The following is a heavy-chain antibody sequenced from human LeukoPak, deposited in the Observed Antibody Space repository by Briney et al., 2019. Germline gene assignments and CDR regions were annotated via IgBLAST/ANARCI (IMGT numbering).Heavy chain of an antibody. CDR3: ARGGWGYYDSSGYYY. J-gene: IGHJ4*02. D-gene: IGHD3-22*01. Sequence: SETLSLTCTVSGGSISSYYWSWIRQPPGKGLEWIGYIYYSGSTNYNPSLKSRVTISVDTPKNQFSLKLSSVTAADTAVYYCARGGWGYYDSSGYYYWGQGTLVTVSS. CDR1: GGSISSYY. V-gene: IGHV4-59*01. CDR2: IYYSGST.